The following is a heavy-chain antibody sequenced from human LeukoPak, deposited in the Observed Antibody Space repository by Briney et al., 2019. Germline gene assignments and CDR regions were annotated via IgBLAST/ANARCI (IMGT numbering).Heavy chain of an antibody. J-gene: IGHJ3*02. CDR3: ARDLGRYDSNQGPLDAFDI. CDR2: IRGNGGST. V-gene: IGHV3-23*01. Sequence: GGSLRLSCAASGFTFSSYGMSWVRQAPEKGLEWVSAIRGNGGSTYYAGSVKGRFTISRDNSKNTLYLQMNSLRAEDTAVYYCARDLGRYDSNQGPLDAFDIWGQGTMVTVSS. D-gene: IGHD3-22*01. CDR1: GFTFSSYG.